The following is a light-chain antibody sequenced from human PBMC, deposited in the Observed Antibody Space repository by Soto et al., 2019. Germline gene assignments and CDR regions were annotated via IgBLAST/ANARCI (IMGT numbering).Light chain of an antibody. J-gene: IGKJ5*01. Sequence: DIQMTQSPPSLSASVGDRVTITCRASQSISSYVNWYQHKLGKAPKLLIYAASILQSGVPSRFSGRGSGTDFTLTISSLEPEDFAVYFCHQRNKFGQGTRLEIK. CDR1: QSISSY. CDR2: AAS. CDR3: HQRNK. V-gene: IGKV1-39*01.